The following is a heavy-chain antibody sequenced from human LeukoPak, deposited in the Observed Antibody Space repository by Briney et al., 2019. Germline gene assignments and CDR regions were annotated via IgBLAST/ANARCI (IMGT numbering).Heavy chain of an antibody. D-gene: IGHD6-19*01. CDR1: GYIFTSYN. CDR2: INPSGGNT. Sequence: ASVKVSCKASGYIFTSYNIYWVRQAPGQGLEWMGIINPSGGNTNYAQKFQGRVTMTRDTSTSTVYMELSSLRSGDTAVYYCARFAVHRRLAVAGQFGLDYWGQGTLVTVSS. CDR3: ARFAVHRRLAVAGQFGLDY. V-gene: IGHV1-46*01. J-gene: IGHJ4*02.